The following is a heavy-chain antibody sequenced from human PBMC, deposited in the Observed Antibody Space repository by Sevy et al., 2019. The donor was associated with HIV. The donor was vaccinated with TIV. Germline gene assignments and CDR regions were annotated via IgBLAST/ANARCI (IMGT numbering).Heavy chain of an antibody. Sequence: GGSLRLSCAASGFTFSSYSMNWVRQAPGKGLEWVSSISGISNYIYYADSLKGRFTVSRDNARNSLYLQMNSLRAEDKAVYYSARNNCSITNCYMGDVFDIWGQGKMVTVS. CDR1: GFTFSSYS. V-gene: IGHV3-21*01. CDR2: ISGISNYI. J-gene: IGHJ3*02. D-gene: IGHD2-2*02. CDR3: ARNNCSITNCYMGDVFDI.